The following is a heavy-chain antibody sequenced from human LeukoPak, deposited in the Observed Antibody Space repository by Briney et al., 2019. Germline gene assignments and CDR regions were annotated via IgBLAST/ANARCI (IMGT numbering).Heavy chain of an antibody. J-gene: IGHJ6*04. CDR1: GGTFSSYA. V-gene: IGHV1-69*01. Sequence: AASVTVSCKASGGTFSSYAISWVRQAPGQGLEWMGGIIPIFGTANYAQKFQGRVTITADASTSTAYMELSSLRSEDTAVYYCASWDCSSTSCYRYRSIADYYYGMDVWGKGTTVTVSS. D-gene: IGHD2-2*01. CDR2: IIPIFGTA. CDR3: ASWDCSSTSCYRYRSIADYYYGMDV.